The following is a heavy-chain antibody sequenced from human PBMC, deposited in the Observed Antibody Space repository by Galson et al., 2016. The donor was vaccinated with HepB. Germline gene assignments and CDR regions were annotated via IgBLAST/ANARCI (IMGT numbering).Heavy chain of an antibody. CDR1: GATFSPYA. D-gene: IGHD1-26*01. CDR3: ARERGWEVHLYYFNS. Sequence: SVKVSCKASGATFSPYAISWVRQAPGQGLEWMGGIIPIFGTANYAQKFQGRVTITADESTNTVYIKLSSLRSEDTAVYYCARERGWEVHLYYFNSWGQGTLVTVSS. V-gene: IGHV1-69*13. J-gene: IGHJ4*02. CDR2: IIPIFGTA.